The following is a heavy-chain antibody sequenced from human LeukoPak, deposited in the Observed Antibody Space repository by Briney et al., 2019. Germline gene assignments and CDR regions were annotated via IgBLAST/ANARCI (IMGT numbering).Heavy chain of an antibody. Sequence: SQTLSLTCAISGDSVSSNSAAWNWIRQSPSRGLEWLGRTYYRSKWYNDYAVSVRSRITINSDTSKSQFSLQLSSVTPEDTAVYYCARDHSSGRNNLEHLDYWGQGTLVTVSS. CDR1: GDSVSSNSAA. CDR2: TYYRSKWYN. J-gene: IGHJ4*02. D-gene: IGHD3-10*01. CDR3: ARDHSSGRNNLEHLDY. V-gene: IGHV6-1*01.